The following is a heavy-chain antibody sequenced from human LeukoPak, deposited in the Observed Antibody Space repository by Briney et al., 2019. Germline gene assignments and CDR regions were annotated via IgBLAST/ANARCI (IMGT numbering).Heavy chain of an antibody. CDR3: APSRGLRYFDWLYYFDY. V-gene: IGHV1-2*02. Sequence: ASVKVSCKASGYTFTGYYIHWVRRAPGQGLEWMGWINPNRGGTDYAQKFQGRVTMTRDTSIPTAYMELSRLRSDDTAVYFCAPSRGLRYFDWLYYFDYWGQGTLVTVSS. J-gene: IGHJ4*02. CDR2: INPNRGGT. D-gene: IGHD3-9*01. CDR1: GYTFTGYY.